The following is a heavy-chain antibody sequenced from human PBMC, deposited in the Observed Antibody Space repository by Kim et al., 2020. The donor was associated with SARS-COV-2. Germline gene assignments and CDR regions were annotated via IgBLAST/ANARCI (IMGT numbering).Heavy chain of an antibody. V-gene: IGHV4-59*01. D-gene: IGHD6-19*01. CDR2: IYYSGST. J-gene: IGHJ5*02. CDR1: GGSISSYY. CDR3: ARGFRFRQWLVRGGWFDP. Sequence: SETLSLTCTVSGGSISSYYWSWIRQPPGKGLEWIGYIYYSGSTNYNPSLKSRVTISVDTSKNQFSLKLSSVTAADTAVYYCARGFRFRQWLVRGGWFDPWGQGTLVTVSS.